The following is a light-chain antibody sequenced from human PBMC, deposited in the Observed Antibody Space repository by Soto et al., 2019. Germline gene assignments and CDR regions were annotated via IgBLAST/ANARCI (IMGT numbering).Light chain of an antibody. V-gene: IGKV1-39*01. CDR1: QSISSY. CDR2: AAS. J-gene: IGKJ1*01. Sequence: DIQMTQSPSSLSASVGVRVTITCRASQSISSYLNWYQQKPGKAPKLLIYAASSLQSGVPSRFSGSGSGTDFTLTISSLQPEDFATYYCQQSYSNPGTFGQGTKV. CDR3: QQSYSNPGT.